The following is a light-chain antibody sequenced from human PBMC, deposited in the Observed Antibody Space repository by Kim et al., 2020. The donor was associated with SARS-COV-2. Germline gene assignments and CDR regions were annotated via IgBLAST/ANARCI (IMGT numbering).Light chain of an antibody. CDR2: QDS. V-gene: IGLV3-1*01. CDR3: QAWDSSTVV. Sequence: SYELTQPPSVSVSPGQTASITCSGDKLGDKYACWYQQKPGQSPVLVIYQDSKRLSGIPERFSGSNSGNTATLNISGTQAMDEADYYCQAWDSSTVVFGGG. CDR1: KLGDKY. J-gene: IGLJ2*01.